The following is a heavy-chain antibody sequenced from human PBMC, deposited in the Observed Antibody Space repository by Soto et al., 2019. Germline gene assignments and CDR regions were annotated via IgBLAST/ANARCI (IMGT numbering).Heavy chain of an antibody. J-gene: IGHJ3*02. CDR1: GGSISSSSYY. CDR2: IYYSGST. D-gene: IGHD3-3*01. CDR3: ARHVITIFGGGPGAFDI. Sequence: QLQLQESGPGLVKPSETLSLTCTVSGGSISSSSYYWGWIRQPPGKGLEWIGSIYYSGSTYYNPSLKSRVTISVDTSKNQFSLKLSSVTAADTAVYYCARHVITIFGGGPGAFDIWGQGTMVTVSS. V-gene: IGHV4-39*01.